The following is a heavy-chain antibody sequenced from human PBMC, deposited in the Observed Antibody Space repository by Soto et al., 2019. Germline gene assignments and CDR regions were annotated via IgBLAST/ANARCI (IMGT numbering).Heavy chain of an antibody. CDR1: GGSFSGYY. D-gene: IGHD3-16*01. Sequence: SETLSLTCAVYGGSFSGYYWSWIRQPPGKGLEWIGEINHSGSTNYNPSLKSRVTISVDTSKNQFSLKLSSVTAADTAVYYCASLRLGESFGGEGHYGMDVWGQGTTVTASS. J-gene: IGHJ6*02. CDR2: INHSGST. V-gene: IGHV4-34*01. CDR3: ASLRLGESFGGEGHYGMDV.